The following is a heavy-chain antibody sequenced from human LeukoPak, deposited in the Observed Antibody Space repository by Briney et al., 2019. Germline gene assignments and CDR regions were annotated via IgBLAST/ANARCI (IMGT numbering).Heavy chain of an antibody. CDR3: VRDFGGSRDY. J-gene: IGHJ4*02. CDR2: ISYDGSNK. Sequence: GGSLRLSCAASGFTFSSYAMHWVRQAPGKGLEWVAVISYDGSNKYYADSVKGRFTISRDNSKNTLYLQMNSLRAEDTAVYYCVRDFGGSRDYWGQGTLVIVSS. D-gene: IGHD3-10*01. V-gene: IGHV3-30*04. CDR1: GFTFSSYA.